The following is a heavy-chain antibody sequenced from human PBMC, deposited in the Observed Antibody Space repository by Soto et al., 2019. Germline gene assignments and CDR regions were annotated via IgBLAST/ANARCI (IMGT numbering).Heavy chain of an antibody. J-gene: IGHJ4*02. CDR1: GFTFSSYA. Sequence: QVQLVESGGGVVQPGRSLSLSCAASGFTFSSYAMNWVRQAPAKGLEWVAVKSYDGSNKYYADSAKGRFTISRDNSQSPLDLQMNSLSAKARAVSYFAIDELELRFVAWSYFSAYWGQGSLVTVSS. CDR3: AIDELELRFVAWSYFSAY. V-gene: IGHV3-30-3*01. D-gene: IGHD3-3*01. CDR2: KSYDGSNK.